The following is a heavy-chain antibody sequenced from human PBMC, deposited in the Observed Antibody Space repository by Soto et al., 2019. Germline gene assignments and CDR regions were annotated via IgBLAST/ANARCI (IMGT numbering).Heavy chain of an antibody. CDR3: ASTAHSSGWYIGGFDY. CDR2: IYYSGST. V-gene: IGHV4-59*01. CDR1: GGSISSYY. D-gene: IGHD6-19*01. J-gene: IGHJ4*02. Sequence: QVQLQESGPGLVKPSETLSLTCTVSGGSISSYYWSWIRQPPGKGLGWIGYIYYSGSTNYNPSLKSRVTISVDTSKNQFSLKLSSVTAADTAVYYCASTAHSSGWYIGGFDYWGQGTLVTVSS.